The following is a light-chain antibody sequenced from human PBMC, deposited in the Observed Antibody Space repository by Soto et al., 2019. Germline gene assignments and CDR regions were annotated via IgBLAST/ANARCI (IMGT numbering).Light chain of an antibody. V-gene: IGLV2-14*01. Sequence: QSVLTQPASVSGCPGQSITISCTGSSSDVGGYNYVSWYQQHPGKAPKLMIYEVSNRPSGISNRFSGSKSGNTASLTLSGLQAEDEADYYCSSYTSSSTLVFGGGTKVTVL. CDR1: SSDVGGYNY. CDR2: EVS. J-gene: IGLJ2*01. CDR3: SSYTSSSTLV.